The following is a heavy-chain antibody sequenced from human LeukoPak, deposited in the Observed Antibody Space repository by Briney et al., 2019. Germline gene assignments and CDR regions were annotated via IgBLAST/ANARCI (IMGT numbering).Heavy chain of an antibody. Sequence: GGSLRLSCAASGFTFSSYEMNWVRRAPGKGLEGVSYISSSGSTIYYADSVKGRFTISRDNAKNSLYLQMNTLRAEDTAVYYCARQTRWLQFLDYWGQGTLVTVSS. J-gene: IGHJ4*02. V-gene: IGHV3-48*03. CDR1: GFTFSSYE. CDR3: ARQTRWLQFLDY. CDR2: ISSSGSTI. D-gene: IGHD5-24*01.